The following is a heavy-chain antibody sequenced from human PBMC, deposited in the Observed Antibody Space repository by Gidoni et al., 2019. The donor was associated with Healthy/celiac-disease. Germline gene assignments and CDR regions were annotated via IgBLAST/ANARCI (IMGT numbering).Heavy chain of an antibody. J-gene: IGHJ4*02. Sequence: EVQLVESAGGLVQPGGSLRLSCAAYGFTFSRYWMHWVRKTPGKGLVWVARINSDGSSKSYAESVKGRFTISRDNAKNTLYLQMNSLRAEDTAVYYCARDTDGYNLFSFDYWGQGTLVTVSS. CDR2: INSDGSSK. D-gene: IGHD5-12*01. V-gene: IGHV3-74*01. CDR3: ARDTDGYNLFSFDY. CDR1: GFTFSRYW.